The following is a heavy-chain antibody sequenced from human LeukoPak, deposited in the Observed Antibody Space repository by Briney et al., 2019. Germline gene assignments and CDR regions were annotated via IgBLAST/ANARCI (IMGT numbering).Heavy chain of an antibody. D-gene: IGHD3-22*01. CDR2: INTDGSST. CDR3: ARDNYYDSSGYFAYGMDV. Sequence: GGSLRLSCAASGFTFSSCWMHWVRQAPGKGLVWVSRINTDGSSTSYADSVKGRFTIYRDNAKNTLYLQMTSLRAEDTAVYYCARDNYYDSSGYFAYGMDVWGQGTTVTVSS. J-gene: IGHJ6*02. CDR1: GFTFSSCW. V-gene: IGHV3-74*01.